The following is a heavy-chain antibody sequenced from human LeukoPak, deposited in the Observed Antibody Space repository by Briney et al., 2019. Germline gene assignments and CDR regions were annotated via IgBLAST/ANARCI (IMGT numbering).Heavy chain of an antibody. D-gene: IGHD1-26*01. J-gene: IGHJ4*02. CDR3: ARVSGSSLTHYFDY. CDR2: IKQDGSEK. V-gene: IGHV3-7*01. Sequence: PGGSLRLSCAASGFTFSSYAMSWVRQAPGKGLEWVANIKQDGSEKYYVDSVKGRFTISRDNAKNSLYLQINTLRAEDTAVYYCARVSGSSLTHYFDYWGQGSLVTVSS. CDR1: GFTFSSYA.